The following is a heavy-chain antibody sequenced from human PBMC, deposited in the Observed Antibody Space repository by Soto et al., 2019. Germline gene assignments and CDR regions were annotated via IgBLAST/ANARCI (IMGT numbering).Heavy chain of an antibody. J-gene: IGHJ6*02. Sequence: GGSLRLSCAASGFTFRNYGMHWVRQAPGKGLEWVAVISYDESNKYYADSAKGRFTISRDNSKNTLYLQMNSLRAEDTAVYYCAKDLEVGSGWYGYYYYYGMDVWGQGTTVTVSS. CDR3: AKDLEVGSGWYGYYYYYGMDV. V-gene: IGHV3-30*18. D-gene: IGHD6-19*01. CDR2: ISYDESNK. CDR1: GFTFRNYG.